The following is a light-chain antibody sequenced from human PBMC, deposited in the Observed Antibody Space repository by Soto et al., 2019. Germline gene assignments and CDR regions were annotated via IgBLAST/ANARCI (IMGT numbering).Light chain of an antibody. V-gene: IGLV1-44*01. CDR3: AAWEGSLNNVL. CDR1: GSSIGTNT. CDR2: GDN. Sequence: QSVLTQPPSASGTPGQRVTISCSGSGSSIGTNTVNWYRQLPGTAPKLLIYGDNQRPSGVSDRFSGSKSGTSASLAISGLQSEDEAEYYCAAWEGSLNNVLFGGGTKLTVL. J-gene: IGLJ2*01.